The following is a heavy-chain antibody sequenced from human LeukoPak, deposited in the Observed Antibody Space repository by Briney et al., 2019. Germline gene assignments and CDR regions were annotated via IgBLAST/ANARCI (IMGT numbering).Heavy chain of an antibody. J-gene: IGHJ6*03. V-gene: IGHV3-7*01. D-gene: IGHD5-18*01. CDR2: IKQDGSEK. CDR1: GFTFSSYR. Sequence: TGGSLRLSCAASGFTFSSYRMNWVRQAPGKGLEWVANIKQDGSEKYYVDSVKGRFTISRDNAKNSLYLQMNSLRAEDTAVYYCARDGDTGYMDVWGKGTTVTISS. CDR3: ARDGDTGYMDV.